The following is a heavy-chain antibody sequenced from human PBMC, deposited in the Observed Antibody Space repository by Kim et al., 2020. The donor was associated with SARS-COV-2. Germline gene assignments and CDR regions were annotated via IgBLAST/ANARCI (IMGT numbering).Heavy chain of an antibody. D-gene: IGHD3-22*01. CDR3: AHSLWGSYDSSRNDAFDI. CDR2: IYWDDDK. Sequence: SGPTLVNPTQTLTLTCTFSGFSLSTSGVGVGWIRQPPGKALEWLALIYWDDDKRYSPSLKSRLTITKDTSKNQVVLTMTNMDPVDTATYYCAHSLWGSYDSSRNDAFDIWGQGTMVTVSS. CDR1: GFSLSTSGVG. J-gene: IGHJ3*02. V-gene: IGHV2-5*02.